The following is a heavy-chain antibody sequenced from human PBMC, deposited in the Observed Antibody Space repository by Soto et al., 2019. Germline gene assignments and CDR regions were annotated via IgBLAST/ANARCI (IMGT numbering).Heavy chain of an antibody. D-gene: IGHD6-19*01. CDR3: ARADSEGWWLGTDY. V-gene: IGHV3-21*01. CDR2: ISSSSSYI. Sequence: EAQLVESGGGLVKPGGSLRLSCAASGFTFSSYSMNWVRQAPGKGLEWVSSISSSSSYIYYADSVKGRFTISRDNAKNSLYLQMNSLRAEDTAVYYCARADSEGWWLGTDYWGQGTLVTVSS. J-gene: IGHJ4*02. CDR1: GFTFSSYS.